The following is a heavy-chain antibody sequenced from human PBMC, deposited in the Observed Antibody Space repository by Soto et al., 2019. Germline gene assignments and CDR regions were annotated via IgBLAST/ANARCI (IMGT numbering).Heavy chain of an antibody. CDR2: ISYDGSNK. CDR3: ARDRNGLVAGYYYYGMDV. D-gene: IGHD2-15*01. CDR1: GFTFSSYA. V-gene: IGHV3-30-3*01. J-gene: IGHJ6*02. Sequence: LRLSCAASGFTFSSYAMHWVRQAPGKGLEWVAVISYDGSNKYYADSVKGRFTISRDNSKNTLYLQMNSLRAEDTAVYYCARDRNGLVAGYYYYGMDVWGQGTTVTVSS.